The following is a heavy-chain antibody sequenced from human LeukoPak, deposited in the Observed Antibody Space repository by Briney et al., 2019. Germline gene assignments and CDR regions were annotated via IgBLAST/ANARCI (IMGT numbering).Heavy chain of an antibody. V-gene: IGHV1-2*02. CDR1: GYSFNDKY. CDR3: ARAGGRSWFDP. Sequence: ASVRVSCKASGYSFNDKYLHWVRQAPGQGLEWMGSINPNSGGTNYAQKFQGRVTMTTDTSMSTAYMELSRLTSDDTAVYYCARAGGRSWFDPWGQEPWSPSPQ. J-gene: IGHJ5*02. CDR2: INPNSGGT.